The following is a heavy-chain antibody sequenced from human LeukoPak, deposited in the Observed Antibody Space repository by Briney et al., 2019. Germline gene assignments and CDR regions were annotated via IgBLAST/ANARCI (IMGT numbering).Heavy chain of an antibody. CDR3: ARAGGVNSGYDLDY. J-gene: IGHJ4*02. D-gene: IGHD5-12*01. CDR2: IIPIFGTA. Sequence: SVKVSCKASGGTFSSYAISWVRQAPGQGLEWMGGIIPIFGTANYAQKFQGRVTITADKSTSTAYMELSSLRSEDTAVHYCARAGGVNSGYDLDYWGQGTLVTVSS. V-gene: IGHV1-69*06. CDR1: GGTFSSYA.